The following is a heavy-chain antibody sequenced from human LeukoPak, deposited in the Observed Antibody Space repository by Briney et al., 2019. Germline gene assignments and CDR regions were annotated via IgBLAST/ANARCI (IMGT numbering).Heavy chain of an antibody. CDR3: ARGVVGSSTDLTYYYYYYYMDV. D-gene: IGHD6-6*01. Sequence: TSETLSLTCTVSGGSITSYHWTWIRQTPGKGLEWIGFIYYNGSTNYNPSLKSRVTISVDTSKNQFSLKLSSVTTADTAVYYCARGVVGSSTDLTYYYYYYYMDVWGKGTTVTVSS. CDR1: GGSITSYH. J-gene: IGHJ6*03. CDR2: IYYNGST. V-gene: IGHV4-59*01.